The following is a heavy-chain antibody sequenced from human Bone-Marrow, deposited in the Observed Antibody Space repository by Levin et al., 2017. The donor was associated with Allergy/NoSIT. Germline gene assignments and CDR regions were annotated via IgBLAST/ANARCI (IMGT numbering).Heavy chain of an antibody. D-gene: IGHD1-26*01. J-gene: IGHJ3*02. V-gene: IGHV6-1*01. CDR1: GDSVTTNNVA. CDR2: TYCRSRWYN. CDR3: VRGQFSGFDI. Sequence: SQTLSLTCAISGDSVTTNNVAWNWIRQSPSRGLEWLGRTYCRSRWYNDYAVSVKSRITVNADTSKNQFSLQMMSVSPEDTAVYYCVRGQFSGFDIWGQGTMVTVSS.